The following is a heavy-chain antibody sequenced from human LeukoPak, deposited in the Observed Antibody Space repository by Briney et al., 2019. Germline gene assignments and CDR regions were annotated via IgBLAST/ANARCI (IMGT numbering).Heavy chain of an antibody. CDR1: GGSMNNYY. Sequence: SETLSLTCTVSGGSMNNYYWSWIRQPPGKGLEWIGYIYYSGTTNYNPSVRSRVTISVDTSKNQFSLKLSSVTAADTAVYYCARHHPYTTGDCFDPWGQGTLVTVSS. CDR2: IYYSGTT. J-gene: IGHJ5*02. D-gene: IGHD3-16*01. CDR3: ARHHPYTTGDCFDP. V-gene: IGHV4-59*08.